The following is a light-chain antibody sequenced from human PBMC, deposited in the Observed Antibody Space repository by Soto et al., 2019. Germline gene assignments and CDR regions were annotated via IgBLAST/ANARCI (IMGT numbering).Light chain of an antibody. CDR3: QQYDRASWT. CDR2: RAS. Sequence: DIQMTQSPSTLSASVGARVIITCRASQSISSWLAWYQQKPGKAPNLLIYRASTLKSGIPSRFSGSGSGTEFTLTISSLQPDDFATYYCQQYDRASWTFGPGTKVEIK. CDR1: QSISSW. V-gene: IGKV1-5*03. J-gene: IGKJ1*01.